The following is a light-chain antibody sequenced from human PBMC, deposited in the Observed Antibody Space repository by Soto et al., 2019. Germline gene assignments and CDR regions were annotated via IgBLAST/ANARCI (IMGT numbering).Light chain of an antibody. CDR1: QSISDN. CDR2: AAS. J-gene: IGKJ4*01. V-gene: IGKV1-39*01. Sequence: DIQMTQSPSSLSASVGDRVTITCRASQSISDNLNWYQHKPGTAPNLLIYAASSLQSGVPSRFSGSGSGTDFTLTISRLQAEDFVTYYCQQSFSTPPNFGGGTTVEI. CDR3: QQSFSTPPN.